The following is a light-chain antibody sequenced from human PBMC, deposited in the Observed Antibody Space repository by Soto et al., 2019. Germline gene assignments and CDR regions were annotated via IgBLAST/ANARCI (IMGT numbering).Light chain of an antibody. CDR3: QRYGSLPYS. CDR1: QSVSSSY. CDR2: DAS. J-gene: IGKJ2*01. V-gene: IGKV3-20*01. Sequence: EIVLTQSPGTLSLSPGEGATLSCRASQSVSSSYLAWYQQKPGQAPRLLIYDASSRATGIPDRFSGSGSGTDFTLTISRLEPEDLAVYYCQRYGSLPYSFGQGTKVDIK.